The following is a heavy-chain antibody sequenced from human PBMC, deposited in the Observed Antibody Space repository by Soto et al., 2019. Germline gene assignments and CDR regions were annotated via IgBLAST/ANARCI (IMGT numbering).Heavy chain of an antibody. Sequence: SQTLSLTCAISGDSVSSKDAAWNWIRQSPSRGLERLGRTYYRSKWSTDYAVSLKGRITVKPDTSKNQFSLQLNSVTPEDTAVYYCARALAGSYGYWGQGTLVTVSS. V-gene: IGHV6-1*01. CDR3: ARALAGSYGY. CDR1: GDSVSSKDAA. D-gene: IGHD1-26*01. J-gene: IGHJ4*02. CDR2: TYYRSKWST.